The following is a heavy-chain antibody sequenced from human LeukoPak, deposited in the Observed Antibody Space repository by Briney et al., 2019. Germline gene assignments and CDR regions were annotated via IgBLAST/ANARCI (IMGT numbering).Heavy chain of an antibody. CDR1: RFTLSSYA. D-gene: IGHD3-3*02. CDR2: ISGRGGST. V-gene: IGHV3-23*01. Sequence: ALSLSCAASRFTLSSYAMGGVGQAPAKGREWVSAISGRGGSTYYADSVKGRFTISRDNSKNTLYLQMNSLRAEDTAVYYCARDFAVGFLDWLGYFDYWGQGTLVTVSS. J-gene: IGHJ4*02. CDR3: ARDFAVGFLDWLGYFDY.